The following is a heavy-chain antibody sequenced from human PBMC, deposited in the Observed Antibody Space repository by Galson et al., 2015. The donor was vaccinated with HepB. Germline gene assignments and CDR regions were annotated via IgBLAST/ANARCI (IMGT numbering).Heavy chain of an antibody. CDR3: ARDRGIRSFIFDY. CDR2: IWYDGSNK. CDR1: GFIFSTYG. J-gene: IGHJ4*02. Sequence: SLRLSCAASGFIFSTYGMHWVRQAPGKGLEWVAVIWYDGSNKYFTDSVKGRLTISRDNSKNTLYPQMNSLRAEDTAVYYCARDRGIRSFIFDYWGQGTLVTVSS. D-gene: IGHD2/OR15-2a*01. V-gene: IGHV3-33*01.